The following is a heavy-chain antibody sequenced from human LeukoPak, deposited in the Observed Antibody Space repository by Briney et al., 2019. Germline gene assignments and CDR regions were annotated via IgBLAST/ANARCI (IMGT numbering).Heavy chain of an antibody. CDR3: ARYSKIAAAGTGFDY. D-gene: IGHD6-13*01. Sequence: SETLSLTCTVSGGSISSYYWSWIRQPPGKGLEWIGYIYTSGSTNYNPSLKSRVTISVDTSRNQFSLKLSSVTAADTAVYYCARYSKIAAAGTGFDYWGQGTLVTVSS. CDR1: GGSISSYY. J-gene: IGHJ4*02. CDR2: IYTSGST. V-gene: IGHV4-4*09.